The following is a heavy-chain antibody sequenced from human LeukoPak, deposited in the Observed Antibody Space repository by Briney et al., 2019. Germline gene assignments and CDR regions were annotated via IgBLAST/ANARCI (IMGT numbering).Heavy chain of an antibody. CDR2: IYHSGST. V-gene: IGHV4-38-2*02. Sequence: SETLSLTCSVSHYSITSGYYWGWIRQPPGKGLEWIGNIYHSGSTFYNPSLKSRVTISVDTSKNQFSLKLSSVTAADTAVYYCARGPYYYGSGSYVYYYYYYMDVWGKGTTVTVSS. D-gene: IGHD3-10*01. J-gene: IGHJ6*03. CDR3: ARGPYYYGSGSYVYYYYYYMDV. CDR1: HYSITSGYY.